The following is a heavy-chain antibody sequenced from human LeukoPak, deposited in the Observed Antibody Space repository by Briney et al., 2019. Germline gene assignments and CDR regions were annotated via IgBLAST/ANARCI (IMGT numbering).Heavy chain of an antibody. V-gene: IGHV3-7*01. Sequence: GGSLRLSCAASGFTFSSYWMSWVRQAPGKGLEWVANIKQDGSEKYYVDSVEGRFTISRDNAKNSLYLQMNSLRAEDTAVYYCARRTRYSSGWLRFDYWGQGTLVTVSS. D-gene: IGHD6-19*01. CDR2: IKQDGSEK. CDR3: ARRTRYSSGWLRFDY. J-gene: IGHJ4*02. CDR1: GFTFSSYW.